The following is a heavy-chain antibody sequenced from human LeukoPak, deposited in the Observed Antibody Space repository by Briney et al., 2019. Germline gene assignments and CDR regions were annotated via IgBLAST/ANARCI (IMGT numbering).Heavy chain of an antibody. CDR3: ARVRVGYYFDY. CDR2: ISGSSSTK. J-gene: IGHJ4*02. CDR1: GFIFSSYG. Sequence: PGGSLRLSCAASGFIFSSYGMSWVRQAPGKGLEWVSFISGSSSTKYYVDFVKGRFTISRDNAKNSLYLQMNSLRAEDTAVYYCARVRVGYYFDYWGQGTLVTVSS. V-gene: IGHV3-48*01. D-gene: IGHD1-14*01.